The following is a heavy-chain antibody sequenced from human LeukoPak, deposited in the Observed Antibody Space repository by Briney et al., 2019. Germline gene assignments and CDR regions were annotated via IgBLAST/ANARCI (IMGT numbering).Heavy chain of an antibody. CDR2: IYNSGSS. CDR1: GGSISYNSYY. D-gene: IGHD2-2*01. J-gene: IGHJ4*02. Sequence: SETLSLTCTFSGGSISYNSYYWRWIRQPPGKGLEWIGTIYNSGSSYYNPSLRSRVTISVDTSKTQFSLKVNSVTAAATGVRHCEGLVYYCCSNSCYVRFDDWGQGTLVTVSS. V-gene: IGHV4-39*01. CDR3: EGLVYYCCSNSCYVRFDD.